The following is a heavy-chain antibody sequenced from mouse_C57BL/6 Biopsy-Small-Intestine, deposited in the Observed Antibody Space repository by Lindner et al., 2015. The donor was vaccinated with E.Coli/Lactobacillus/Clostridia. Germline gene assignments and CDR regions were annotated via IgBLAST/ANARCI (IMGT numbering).Heavy chain of an antibody. J-gene: IGHJ4*01. Sequence: SVKVSCKASGGMFRSYAINWVRQAPGQGLEWMGGIIPMYGTPKYAQKFQGRITITADESTSTGYMELSSLRSDDTAVYYCARVWPERGVAVTGTDLWGQGTLVTVSS. CDR1: GGMFRSYA. D-gene: IGHD6-1*01. CDR3: ARVWPERGVAVTGTDL. CDR2: IIPMYGTP. V-gene: IGHV1S20*02.